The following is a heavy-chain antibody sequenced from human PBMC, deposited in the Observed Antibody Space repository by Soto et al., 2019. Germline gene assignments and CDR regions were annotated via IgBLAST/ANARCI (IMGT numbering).Heavy chain of an antibody. CDR3: ARVTGYSGYDFGNWFDP. CDR2: ISAYNGNT. Sequence: ASVKVSCKASGGTFSSYTISWVRQAPGQGLEWMGWISAYNGNTNYAQKLQGRVTMTTDTSTSTAYMELRSLRSDDTAVYYCARVTGYSGYDFGNWFDPWGQGTLVTVSS. D-gene: IGHD5-12*01. CDR1: GGTFSSYT. J-gene: IGHJ5*02. V-gene: IGHV1-18*01.